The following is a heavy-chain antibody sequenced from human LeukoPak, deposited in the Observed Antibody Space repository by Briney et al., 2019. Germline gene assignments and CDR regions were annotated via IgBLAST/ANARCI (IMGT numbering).Heavy chain of an antibody. CDR3: SRESGPFCPFGY. J-gene: IGHJ4*02. Sequence: SGTLSLTCGASGGSISGTNWWSWVRQPPGQGLEWIGEISLAGQTNYNPSLNGRVTMSLDKSSNQLSLHLTSVTAADTATYFCSRESGPFCPFGYWGQGALVIVSS. CDR1: GGSISGTNW. V-gene: IGHV4-4*02. D-gene: IGHD1-26*01. CDR2: ISLAGQT.